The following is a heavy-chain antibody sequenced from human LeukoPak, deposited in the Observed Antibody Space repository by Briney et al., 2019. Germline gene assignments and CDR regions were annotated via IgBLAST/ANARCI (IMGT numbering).Heavy chain of an antibody. CDR1: GGSINSYF. CDR3: ARESFEEPGTMDH. Sequence: SETLSLTCTVSGGSINSYFWTWIRQPAGKGLEWIGRIYTGGSTNYNPSLKSRATIFLDTSMNQFSLRLTSVTAADTALYFCARESFEEPGTMDHWGQGTLVSVSS. J-gene: IGHJ4*02. D-gene: IGHD4/OR15-4a*01. CDR2: IYTGGST. V-gene: IGHV4-4*07.